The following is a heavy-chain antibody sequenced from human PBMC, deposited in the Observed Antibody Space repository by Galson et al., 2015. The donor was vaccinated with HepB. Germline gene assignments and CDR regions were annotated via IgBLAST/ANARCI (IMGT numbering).Heavy chain of an antibody. Sequence: SLRLSCAASGFTFRNYALHWVRQAPGKGLEWVAVISDDGTVKNQTDSVKGRFTISRDNSKNTLYLQMNSLRAEDTAVYYCARGRGYTFGYFDYWGQGSLVTVSS. V-gene: IGHV3-30*04. D-gene: IGHD5-18*01. J-gene: IGHJ4*02. CDR1: GFTFRNYA. CDR2: ISDDGTVK. CDR3: ARGRGYTFGYFDY.